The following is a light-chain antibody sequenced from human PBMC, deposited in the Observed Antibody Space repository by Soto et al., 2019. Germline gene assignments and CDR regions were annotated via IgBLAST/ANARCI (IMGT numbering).Light chain of an antibody. J-gene: IGKJ5*01. CDR2: EVS. CDR1: QGVNSH. V-gene: IGKV1-9*01. Sequence: IQLSQFPSSLSASVGDRVTITCRASQGVNSHLAWHQQKPGKAPKLLIHEVSTLQSGVPSRFSGSGSGTDFTLTISSLLPEDFATYYCQHLSGYPITFGQGTRLEIK. CDR3: QHLSGYPIT.